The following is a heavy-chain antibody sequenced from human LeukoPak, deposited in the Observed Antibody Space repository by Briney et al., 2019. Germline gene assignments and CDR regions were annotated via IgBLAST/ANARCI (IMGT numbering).Heavy chain of an antibody. D-gene: IGHD4-11*01. J-gene: IGHJ6*03. Sequence: SETLSLTCTVSGGSISSYYWSWIRQPPGKGLEWIGYIYYSGSTNYNPSLKSRVTISVDTSKNQFSLKLSSVTAADTAVYYCASSPTVTHRGYYYYYMDVWGKGTTVTISS. CDR2: IYYSGST. V-gene: IGHV4-59*01. CDR1: GGSISSYY. CDR3: ASSPTVTHRGYYYYYMDV.